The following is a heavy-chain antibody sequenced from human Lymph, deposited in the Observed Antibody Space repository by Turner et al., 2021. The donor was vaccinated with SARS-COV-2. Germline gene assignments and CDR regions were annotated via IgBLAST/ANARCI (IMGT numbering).Heavy chain of an antibody. J-gene: IGHJ2*01. CDR2: INHSGST. CDR1: GGSFSGYY. CDR3: ARVWVRWWYFDL. V-gene: IGHV4-34*01. D-gene: IGHD7-27*01. Sequence: QVQLQQWGAGLLKPSETLSLTCAVYGGSFSGYYWSWIRQPPGKGLEWIGEINHSGSTNYNPSLKSRVTISVETSKKQFSLKLSSVTAADTAVYYCARVWVRWWYFDLWGRGTLVTVSS.